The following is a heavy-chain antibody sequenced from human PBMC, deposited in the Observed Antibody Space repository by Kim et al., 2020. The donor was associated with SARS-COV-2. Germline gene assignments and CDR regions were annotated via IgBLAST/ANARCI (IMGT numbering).Heavy chain of an antibody. D-gene: IGHD6-13*01. J-gene: IGHJ4*01. V-gene: IGHV4-34*01. CDR1: GGSFSGYF. Sequence: SETLSLTCAVYGGSFSGYFWSWIRQPPGRRLEWIGEIDHSGNTNLNPSLKSRVSISVDTSKNQFSLKLNSVTAADTAVYYCARRDPSSWYHYWGHGTLVT. CDR3: ARRDPSSWYHY. CDR2: IDHSGNT.